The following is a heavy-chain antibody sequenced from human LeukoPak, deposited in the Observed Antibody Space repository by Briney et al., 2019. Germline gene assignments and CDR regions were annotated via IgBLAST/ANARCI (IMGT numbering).Heavy chain of an antibody. D-gene: IGHD5-12*01. CDR2: INPNSGGT. CDR1: GYTFTGYY. Sequence: ASVKVSCKASGYTFTGYYMHWVRRAPGQGLEWMGWINPNSGGTNYAQKFQGRVTMTRDTSISTAYMELSRLRSDDTAVYYCARTYDQASHRGDDYFDYWGQGTLVTVSS. V-gene: IGHV1-2*02. CDR3: ARTYDQASHRGDDYFDY. J-gene: IGHJ4*02.